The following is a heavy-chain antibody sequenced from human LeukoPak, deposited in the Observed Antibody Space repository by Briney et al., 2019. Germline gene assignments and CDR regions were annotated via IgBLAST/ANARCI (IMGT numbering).Heavy chain of an antibody. CDR2: INHSGGST. Sequence: PGGSLRLSCAASGFTFSSYAMSWVRQAPGKGLEWVSTINHSGGSTYYADSVKGRFTISRDNSKNTLYLQMNGLRDEDTAVYYCAKEIRIQVWRGFDYWGQGTLVTVSA. V-gene: IGHV3-23*01. CDR1: GFTFSSYA. J-gene: IGHJ4*02. D-gene: IGHD5-18*01. CDR3: AKEIRIQVWRGFDY.